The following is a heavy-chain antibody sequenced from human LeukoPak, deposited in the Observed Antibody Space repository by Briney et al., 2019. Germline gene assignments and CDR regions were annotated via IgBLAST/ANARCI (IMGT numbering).Heavy chain of an antibody. CDR3: AASYYYGSGSEVDAFDI. Sequence: SQTLSLTCAVSGPSISSGGYSWSWIRQPPGKGLEWIVYIYHSGSTYYHPSLKSPVTISVDRSKYQFSLKLSSVTAADTAVYYCAASYYYGSGSEVDAFDIWGQGTMVTVSS. V-gene: IGHV4-30-2*01. D-gene: IGHD3-10*01. J-gene: IGHJ3*02. CDR2: IYHSGST. CDR1: GPSISSGGYS.